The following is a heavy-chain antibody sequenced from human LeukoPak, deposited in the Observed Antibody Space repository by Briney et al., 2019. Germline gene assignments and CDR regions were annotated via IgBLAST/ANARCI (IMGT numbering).Heavy chain of an antibody. J-gene: IGHJ4*02. CDR2: IYSSGST. D-gene: IGHD5-12*01. CDR3: ARVPLYGGYDSSGVDY. Sequence: SETLSLTCTVSSGSINSYYWNWIRQPPGKGLEWIGRIYSSGSTNYSPSLKSRVTISVDTSKNQFSLKLSSVTAADTAVYYCARVPLYGGYDSSGVDYWGQGTLVTVSS. CDR1: SGSINSYY. V-gene: IGHV4-59*08.